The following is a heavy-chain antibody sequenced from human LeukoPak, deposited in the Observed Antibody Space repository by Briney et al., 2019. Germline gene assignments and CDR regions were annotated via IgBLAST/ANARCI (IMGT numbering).Heavy chain of an antibody. J-gene: IGHJ4*02. V-gene: IGHV4-4*02. CDR1: GDSITNHNW. CDR3: ARGRTSLTTSLDFDY. D-gene: IGHD4-17*01. Sequence: SETLSLTCAVSGDSITNHNWWSWVRQPPGKGRDWIGEIYHSGRTNYGPSLKSRVTISVDKSKNQFTLKLNSVTAADTAVYYCARGRTSLTTSLDFDYWGQGTLSPSP. CDR2: IYHSGRT.